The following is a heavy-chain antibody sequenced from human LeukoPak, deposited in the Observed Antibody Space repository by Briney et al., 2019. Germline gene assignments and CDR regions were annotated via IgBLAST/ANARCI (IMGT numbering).Heavy chain of an antibody. CDR2: INPSGGST. CDR3: ARDVGCSSTSCYVDAFDI. Sequence: ASVKVSCEASGYTFTSYYMHWVRQAPGQGLEWMGIINPSGGSTSYAQKFQGRVTMTRDTSTSTVYMELSSLRSEDTAVYYCARDVGCSSTSCYVDAFDIWGQGTMVTVSS. CDR1: GYTFTSYY. V-gene: IGHV1-46*01. D-gene: IGHD2-2*01. J-gene: IGHJ3*02.